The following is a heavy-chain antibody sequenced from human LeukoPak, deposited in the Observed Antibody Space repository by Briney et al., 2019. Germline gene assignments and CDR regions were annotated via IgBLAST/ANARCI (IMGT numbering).Heavy chain of an antibody. CDR3: AKDLEGYTVTTPYYYYYMDV. J-gene: IGHJ6*03. Sequence: GGSLRLSCAASGFTFSSYSMNWVRQAPGKGREWVSSISSSSSYIYYADSVKGRFNISRDNSKNTLYLQMNSLRAEDTAVYYCAKDLEGYTVTTPYYYYYMDVWGKGTTVTVSS. V-gene: IGHV3-21*04. CDR1: GFTFSSYS. CDR2: ISSSSSYI. D-gene: IGHD4-17*01.